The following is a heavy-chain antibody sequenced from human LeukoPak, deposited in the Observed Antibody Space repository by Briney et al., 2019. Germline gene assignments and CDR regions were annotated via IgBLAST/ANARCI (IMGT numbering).Heavy chain of an antibody. CDR1: GFTVSNDY. D-gene: IGHD3-10*01. J-gene: IGHJ5*02. CDR3: ARDRAGAQSWVALDP. CDR2: IYGDGTT. V-gene: IGHV3-66*02. Sequence: GGSLRLSCAASGFTVSNDYMAWVRQAPGRGLEWVSLIYGDGTTFYTDSVKGRFTISRDNFKNTLYLQMRSLSPEDTALYYCARDRAGAQSWVALDPWGQGTLVTVSS.